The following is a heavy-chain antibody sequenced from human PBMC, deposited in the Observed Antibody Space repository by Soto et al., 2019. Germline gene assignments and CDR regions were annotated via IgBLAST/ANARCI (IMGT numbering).Heavy chain of an antibody. J-gene: IGHJ5*02. CDR1: GGSISSGDYY. CDR2: IYYSGST. Sequence: QVQLQESGPGLVKPSQTLSLTCTVSGGSISSGDYYWSWIRQPPGKGLEWIGYIYYSGSTYYNPSLKSRVTISVDKSKNQFSLKLSSVTAADTAVYYCATNTPSYYDFWSGYYTGPWFDPWGQGTLVTVSS. D-gene: IGHD3-3*01. CDR3: ATNTPSYYDFWSGYYTGPWFDP. V-gene: IGHV4-30-4*01.